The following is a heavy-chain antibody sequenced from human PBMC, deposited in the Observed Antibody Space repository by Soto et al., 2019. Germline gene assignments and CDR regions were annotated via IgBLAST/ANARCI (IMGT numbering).Heavy chain of an antibody. CDR1: GCTFSNYG. D-gene: IGHD6-6*01. Sequence: GGALRLSCAASGCTFSNYGMSWVRQAPGKGLEWVSTINTPGGTFYADSVKGRFTISRDNSKNTQFLQMNSLRAEDTAVYFCAKRAYTSSWTQYYFDYWGQGILVTVSS. CDR3: AKRAYTSSWTQYYFDY. J-gene: IGHJ4*02. CDR2: INTPGGT. V-gene: IGHV3-23*01.